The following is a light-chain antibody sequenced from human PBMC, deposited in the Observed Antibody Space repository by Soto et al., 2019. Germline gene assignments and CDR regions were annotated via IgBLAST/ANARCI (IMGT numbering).Light chain of an antibody. V-gene: IGLV4-60*02. CDR3: ETGDNNILV. CDR2: LEVSGSY. CDR1: SGHSSYI. Sequence: QLVLTQSSSASASLGSSVKLTCTLSSGHSSYIIAWHQQQPGKAPRYLMKLEVSGSYNKGIGVPDRVSGSSSGADRYLTISNLQFEDEADYYCETGDNNILVFGGGTKLTVL. J-gene: IGLJ2*01.